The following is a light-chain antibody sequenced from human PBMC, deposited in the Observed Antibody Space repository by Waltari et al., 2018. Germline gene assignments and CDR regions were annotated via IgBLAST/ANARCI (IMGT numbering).Light chain of an antibody. CDR3: QQYNKWPPLT. Sequence: EVLMTQSPATLSVSPGERVTLSCRASQNIHDNLAWYQQKPGQAPRLLIYGASTRATDIPARFRGSGSGTEFTLTINSLQSEDLGIYYCQQYNKWPPLTFGGGTKVGIK. V-gene: IGKV3-15*01. CDR2: GAS. CDR1: QNIHDN. J-gene: IGKJ4*01.